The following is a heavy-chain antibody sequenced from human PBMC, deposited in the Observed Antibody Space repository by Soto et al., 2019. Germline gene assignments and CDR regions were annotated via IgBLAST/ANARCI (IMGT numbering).Heavy chain of an antibody. V-gene: IGHV3-15*01. J-gene: IGHJ4*02. D-gene: IGHD2-8*02. CDR2: IKSKTDGGTT. CDR3: TTDLVELWYFDY. CDR1: GFTFSNAW. Sequence: SLRLSCAASGFTFSNAWMSWVRQAPGKGLEWVGRIKSKTDGGTTDYAAPVKGRFTISRDDSKNTLYLQMNSLKTEDTAVYYCTTDLVELWYFDYRGQGTLVTVSS.